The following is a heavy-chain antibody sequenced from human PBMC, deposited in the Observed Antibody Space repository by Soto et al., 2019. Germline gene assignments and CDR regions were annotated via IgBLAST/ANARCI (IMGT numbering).Heavy chain of an antibody. CDR2: IYSAGSA. V-gene: IGHV3-66*01. CDR3: ARVHSSSYQYFDY. J-gene: IGHJ4*02. D-gene: IGHD6-13*01. Sequence: GGSLRLSCAASGFTFSSYSMNWVRQAPGKGLEWVSVIYSAGSADFADSVKVRFTISRDNSKNTLYLQMSSLRAEDTAVYYCARVHSSSYQYFDYWGQGTVVTVSS. CDR1: GFTFSSYS.